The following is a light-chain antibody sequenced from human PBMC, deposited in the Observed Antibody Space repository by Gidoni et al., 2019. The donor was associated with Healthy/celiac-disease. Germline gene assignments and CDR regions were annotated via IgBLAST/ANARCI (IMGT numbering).Light chain of an antibody. CDR1: QSVSSY. V-gene: IGKV3-11*01. J-gene: IGKJ2*01. Sequence: EIVFTQSPATLSLSPGARATLSCRASQSVSSYLAWYQQKPGQAPRLLIYDASNRATGIPARFSGSGSGTDFTLTISSLEAEDFAVYYCQQRSNWPYTFGQGTKLEIK. CDR3: QQRSNWPYT. CDR2: DAS.